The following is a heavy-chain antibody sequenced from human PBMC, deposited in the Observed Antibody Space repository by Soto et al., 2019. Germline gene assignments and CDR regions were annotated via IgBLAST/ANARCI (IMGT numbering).Heavy chain of an antibody. V-gene: IGHV3-30*18. CDR2: VSYRGNTH. CDR1: GFTFSDFD. D-gene: IGHD1-26*01. Sequence: QVHLVESGGGVVQPGRSLRLSCAASGFTFSDFDMHWVRQAPGKGLEWVAVVSYRGNTHYYADSVRGRFTISRDNSNNMLYVQMDDLRLNDTGVYYCVKEADGASRLEYWGQGTLVIVSS. CDR3: VKEADGASRLEY. J-gene: IGHJ4*02.